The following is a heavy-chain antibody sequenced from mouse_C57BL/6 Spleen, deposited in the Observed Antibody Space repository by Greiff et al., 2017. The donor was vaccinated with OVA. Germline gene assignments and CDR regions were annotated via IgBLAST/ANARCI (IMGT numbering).Heavy chain of an antibody. D-gene: IGHD1-1*01. V-gene: IGHV2-6-1*01. Sequence: QVQLKQSGPGLVAPSPSLSIPCTVSGFSLTSYGVHWVRQPPGKGLEWLVVIWSDGSTTYNSALKSRLSISKDNSKSQVFLKMNSLQTDDTAMYYCARHRDGSSFGAMDYWGQGTSVTVSS. CDR1: GFSLTSYG. CDR2: IWSDGST. J-gene: IGHJ4*01. CDR3: ARHRDGSSFGAMDY.